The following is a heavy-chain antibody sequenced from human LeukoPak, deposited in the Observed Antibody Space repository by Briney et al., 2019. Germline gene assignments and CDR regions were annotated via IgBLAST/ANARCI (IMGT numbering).Heavy chain of an antibody. CDR2: ISYDGSNK. D-gene: IGHD3-10*01. Sequence: GRSLRLSCAASGFTFSSYAMHWVRQAPGKGLEWVAVISYDGSNKYYADSVKGRFTISRDNSKNTLYLQMNSLRAEDTAVYYCAKERGYYYYGSGSYYTLFDYWGQGTLVTVSS. J-gene: IGHJ4*02. CDR3: AKERGYYYYGSGSYYTLFDY. CDR1: GFTFSSYA. V-gene: IGHV3-30-3*01.